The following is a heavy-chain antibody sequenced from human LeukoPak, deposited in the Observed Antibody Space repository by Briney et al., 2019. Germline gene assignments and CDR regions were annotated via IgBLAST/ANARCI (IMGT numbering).Heavy chain of an antibody. J-gene: IGHJ5*02. CDR2: ISYDGSDK. Sequence: PGRSLRLSCAASGFTFSHYSMHWVRQAPGKGLEWVAVISYDGSDKSYADSVKGRFTVSRDNSKNTLYLQMNSLKPEDTAVYYCARPYSSSSAPWFDPWGQGTLVTVSS. V-gene: IGHV3-30-3*01. CDR3: ARPYSSSSAPWFDP. CDR1: GFTFSHYS. D-gene: IGHD6-6*01.